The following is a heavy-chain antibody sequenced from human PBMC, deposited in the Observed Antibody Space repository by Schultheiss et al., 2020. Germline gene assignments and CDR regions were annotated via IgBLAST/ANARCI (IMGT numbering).Heavy chain of an antibody. J-gene: IGHJ4*02. D-gene: IGHD5-12*01. CDR1: GFTFSIYA. V-gene: IGHV3-73*01. Sequence: GESLKISCTASGFTFSIYAMYWVRQAPGKGLEWVGRIRSKANSYATAYAASVKGRFTISRDDSKNTAYLQMNSLRAEDTAVYYCASSYRGYSGYDYNYWGQGTLVTVSS. CDR2: IRSKANSYAT. CDR3: ASSYRGYSGYDYNY.